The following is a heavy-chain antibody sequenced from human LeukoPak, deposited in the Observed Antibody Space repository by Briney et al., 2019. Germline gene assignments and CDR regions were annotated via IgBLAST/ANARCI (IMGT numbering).Heavy chain of an antibody. Sequence: GRSLRLSCAAYGFTFDDYAMLWVRQAPGKGLEWVSGISSNSGSIGYADSVKGRFTISRDNAKNSLYLQMNSLRAEDTALYYCAKAYGSGGGYYYYGMDVWGQGTTVTVSS. CDR3: AKAYGSGGGYYYYGMDV. J-gene: IGHJ6*02. D-gene: IGHD3-10*01. CDR1: GFTFDDYA. CDR2: ISSNSGSI. V-gene: IGHV3-9*01.